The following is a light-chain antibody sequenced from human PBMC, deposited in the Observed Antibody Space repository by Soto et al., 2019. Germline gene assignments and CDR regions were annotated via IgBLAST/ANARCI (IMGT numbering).Light chain of an antibody. CDR1: SGHSSYA. Sequence: QPVLTQSPSASASLGASVKLTSTLSSGHSSYAIAWHQQQPEKGPRYLMKLNSDGSHSKGDGIPDRFSGSSSGAERYLTISSLQSEDEADFYCQTRGTGILFGGGTKLTVL. J-gene: IGLJ2*01. V-gene: IGLV4-69*01. CDR2: LNSDGSH. CDR3: QTRGTGIL.